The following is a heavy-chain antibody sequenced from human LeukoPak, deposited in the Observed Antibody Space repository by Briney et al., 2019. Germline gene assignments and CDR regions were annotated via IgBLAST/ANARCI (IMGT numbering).Heavy chain of an antibody. Sequence: GGSLRLSCAASVVTLSIDSTNSVRQAPGKGLGCVSSITSSSNYIYYADSVKGRFTISRDKGKNSLYVQMKSMRAEDTGVYYCVGYASSGRRDVFDIWGQGTMVTVSS. D-gene: IGHD3-22*01. V-gene: IGHV3-21*01. CDR3: VGYASSGRRDVFDI. CDR1: VVTLSIDS. J-gene: IGHJ3*02. CDR2: ITSSSNYI.